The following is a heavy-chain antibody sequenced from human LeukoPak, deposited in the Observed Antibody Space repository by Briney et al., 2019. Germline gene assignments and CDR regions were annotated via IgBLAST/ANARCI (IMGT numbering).Heavy chain of an antibody. Sequence: GGSLRLSCAASGSTFSSYDMHWVRQATGKGLEWVSAIGTAGDTYYPGSVKGRFTISRENAKNSLYLQMNSLRAGDTDVYYCARASYYYGTGSYYFDYWGQGTLVTVSS. CDR1: GSTFSSYD. CDR2: IGTAGDT. CDR3: ARASYYYGTGSYYFDY. J-gene: IGHJ4*02. D-gene: IGHD3-10*01. V-gene: IGHV3-13*04.